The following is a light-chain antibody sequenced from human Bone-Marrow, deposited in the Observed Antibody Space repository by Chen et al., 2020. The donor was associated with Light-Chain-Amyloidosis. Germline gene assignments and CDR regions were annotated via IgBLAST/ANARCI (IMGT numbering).Light chain of an antibody. V-gene: IGLV2-23*01. J-gene: IGLJ3*02. CDR1: NNDVGGHAF. CDR2: EDT. CDR3: SSFAAGSTWV. Sequence: QSALTQPASVSGFPAQSITISCTGTNNDVGGHAFVSWYQLHPGKAPKFLIYEDTERASGVSNRFSGSKSGNTASLTISGLQAEDEADYYCSSFAAGSTWVFGGGTSLTVL.